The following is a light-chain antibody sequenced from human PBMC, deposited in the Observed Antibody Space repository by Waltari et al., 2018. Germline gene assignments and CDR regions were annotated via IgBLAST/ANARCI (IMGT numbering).Light chain of an antibody. V-gene: IGKV3-11*01. Sequence: EIVLTQSPATLSLSPGERATLSCRASQSVSNYLAWYQQKPGQAPRLLMYDASNRATGIPPRFSGSGSGTDFILTISSLEPEDFAVYYCQQRSNWPWTFGQGTKVEIK. CDR2: DAS. CDR1: QSVSNY. CDR3: QQRSNWPWT. J-gene: IGKJ1*01.